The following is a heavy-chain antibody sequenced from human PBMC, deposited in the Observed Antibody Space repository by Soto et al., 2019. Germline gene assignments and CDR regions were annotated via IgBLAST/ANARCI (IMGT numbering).Heavy chain of an antibody. CDR2: IIPIFGTA. CDR3: ARSLNGYSLDYYYGMDV. CDR1: GGTFSSYA. Sequence: ASVKVSCKASGGTFSSYAISWVRQAPGQGLEWMGGIIPIFGTANYAQKFQGRVTITADESTSTAYMELSSLRSEDTAVYYCARSLNGYSLDYYYGMDVWGQGTTVTVSS. V-gene: IGHV1-69*13. D-gene: IGHD5-18*01. J-gene: IGHJ6*02.